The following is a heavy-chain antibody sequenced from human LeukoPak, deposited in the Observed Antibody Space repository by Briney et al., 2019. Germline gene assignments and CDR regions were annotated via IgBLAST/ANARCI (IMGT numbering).Heavy chain of an antibody. Sequence: PSETLSLTCAVSGGSISSGGYSWSWIRQPPGKGLEWIGYIYHSGSTYHNPSLKSRVTISVDRSKNQFSLELNSVTAADTAVYYCARQRADRIFGVVMGFGLDYWGRGTLVTVSS. V-gene: IGHV4-30-2*01. D-gene: IGHD3-3*02. CDR3: ARQRADRIFGVVMGFGLDY. CDR2: IYHSGST. J-gene: IGHJ4*02. CDR1: GGSISSGGYS.